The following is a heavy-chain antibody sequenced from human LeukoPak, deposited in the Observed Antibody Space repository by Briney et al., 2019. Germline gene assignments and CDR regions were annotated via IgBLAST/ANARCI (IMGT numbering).Heavy chain of an antibody. J-gene: IGHJ6*02. CDR1: GFSFRDYY. V-gene: IGHV3-11*04. D-gene: IGHD2/OR15-2a*01. CDR3: ARVRTLRTYYGMDV. CDR2: ISSSGSTI. Sequence: GGSLRLSCAASGFSFRDYYMSWIRQAPGKGLEWVSYISSSGSTIYYADSVKGRFAISRDNGNNLLYLQMNSLRAEDTAMYYCARVRTLRTYYGMDVWGQGTTVTVSS.